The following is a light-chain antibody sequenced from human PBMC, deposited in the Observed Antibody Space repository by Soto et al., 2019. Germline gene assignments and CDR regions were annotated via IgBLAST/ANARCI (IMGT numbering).Light chain of an antibody. Sequence: DIQMTQSPSTLSASVGDRVTITCRASQSISSWLAWYQQQPGKAPKLLINKASSLESGVPSRFSGSGSGTEFTLTISSLQPDDFATYYCQQFNTYPLTFGGGTEVEIK. J-gene: IGKJ4*01. CDR1: QSISSW. CDR3: QQFNTYPLT. V-gene: IGKV1-5*03. CDR2: KAS.